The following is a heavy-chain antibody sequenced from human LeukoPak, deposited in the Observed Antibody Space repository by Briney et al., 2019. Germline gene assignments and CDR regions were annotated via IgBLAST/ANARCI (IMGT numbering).Heavy chain of an antibody. CDR1: GFTFENSA. CDR3: ARDPRNKGFDP. D-gene: IGHD1/OR15-1a*01. V-gene: IGHV3-74*01. J-gene: IGHJ5*02. Sequence: GGSLRLSCAASGFTFENSAMHWVRQGPGKGLVWVSTINGDGSSTNYADSVKGRFTISRDNAKNTLYLEMNSLRVEDTAVYYCARDPRNKGFDPWGQGTLVTVSS. CDR2: INGDGSST.